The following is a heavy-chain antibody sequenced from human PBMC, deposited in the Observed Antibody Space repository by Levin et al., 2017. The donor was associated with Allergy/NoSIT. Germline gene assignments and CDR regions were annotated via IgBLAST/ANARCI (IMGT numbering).Heavy chain of an antibody. Sequence: GSLRLSCTVSGGSINTYYWSWIRQPPGKGLEWIGYIYYSGSTSYNPSLKSRVTISLDTSKNQFSLKLSSVTAAHTAVYYCARHVAAAGRGPAAFDYWGQGTLVTVSS. D-gene: IGHD6-13*01. CDR1: GGSINTYY. J-gene: IGHJ4*02. V-gene: IGHV4-59*08. CDR2: IYYSGST. CDR3: ARHVAAAGRGPAAFDY.